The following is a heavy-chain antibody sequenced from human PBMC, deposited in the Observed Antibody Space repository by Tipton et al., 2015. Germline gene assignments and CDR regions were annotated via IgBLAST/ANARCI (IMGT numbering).Heavy chain of an antibody. D-gene: IGHD3-10*01. V-gene: IGHV4-59*01. J-gene: IGHJ4*02. Sequence: TLSLTCTVSGDSISSDYWSWIRQPPGKGLEWIGYIYYSGTTNYTPSLKSRVTISLDTSKNQFSLKLSSVTAADTAVYYCARRVVTMVRGVHFDYWGQGTLVTVSS. CDR3: ARRVVTMVRGVHFDY. CDR1: GDSISSDY. CDR2: IYYSGTT.